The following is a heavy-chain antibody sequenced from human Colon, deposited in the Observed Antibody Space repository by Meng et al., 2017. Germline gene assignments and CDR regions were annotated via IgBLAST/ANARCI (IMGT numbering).Heavy chain of an antibody. J-gene: IGHJ5*02. D-gene: IGHD3-10*01. CDR1: GIRIRNHY. V-gene: IGHV3-74*01. CDR3: VCFGGFSGFDP. Sequence: EVQLEESGGGFVLPGGSFILSCAASGIRIRNHYMHWVRPATGKGLEWVSRINSDGGGGTYADFVKGRFTISRDNAKNTLYLQMNSLTAEDTAVYYCVCFGGFSGFDPWGQGILVTVSS. CDR2: INSDGGGG.